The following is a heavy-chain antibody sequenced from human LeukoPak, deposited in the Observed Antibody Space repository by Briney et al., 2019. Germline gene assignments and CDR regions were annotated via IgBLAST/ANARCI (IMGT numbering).Heavy chain of an antibody. V-gene: IGHV1-18*01. D-gene: IGHD2-2*01. J-gene: IGHJ6*03. CDR2: ISAYNGNT. CDR3: AKDAHSPTIVVVPVTPDYYMDV. Sequence: ASVKVSCKASGYTFTNYGISWVRQAPGQGLEWMGWISAYNGNTNYAQKLQGRVTMTTDTSTSTAYMELRSLTSDDTAVYYCAKDAHSPTIVVVPVTPDYYMDVWGKGTTVTVSS. CDR1: GYTFTNYG.